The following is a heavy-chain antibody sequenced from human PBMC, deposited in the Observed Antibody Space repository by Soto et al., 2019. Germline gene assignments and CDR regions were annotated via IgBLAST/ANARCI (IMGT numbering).Heavy chain of an antibody. CDR3: ARLAHLSLYGSGSYSYFDS. D-gene: IGHD3-10*01. Sequence: PRGSLKISCKGSGYSFTSYWIAWVRQMPGKGLEWMGIIYPGDSGARYSPSFQGQVTVSVDKSITTAYLQWSSLKASDAAIYYCARLAHLSLYGSGSYSYFDSWGQGTQVTVSS. J-gene: IGHJ4*02. CDR1: GYSFTSYW. CDR2: IYPGDSGA. V-gene: IGHV5-51*01.